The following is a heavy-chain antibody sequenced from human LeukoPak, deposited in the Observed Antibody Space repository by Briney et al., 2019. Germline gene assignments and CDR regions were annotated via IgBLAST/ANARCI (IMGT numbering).Heavy chain of an antibody. Sequence: GVTLRLSCAASGFTFSDYYMSWMRQAPGKELEGVSSISSSSSNIYYADSVKGRFTISRDNAKISLYLQMNSLRAEDTAVYYCARSSSRYCSGGSCYSGVLGYFDYWGQGTLVTVSS. J-gene: IGHJ4*02. D-gene: IGHD2-15*01. CDR1: GFTFSDYY. CDR2: ISSSSSNI. V-gene: IGHV3-11*04. CDR3: ARSSSRYCSGGSCYSGVLGYFDY.